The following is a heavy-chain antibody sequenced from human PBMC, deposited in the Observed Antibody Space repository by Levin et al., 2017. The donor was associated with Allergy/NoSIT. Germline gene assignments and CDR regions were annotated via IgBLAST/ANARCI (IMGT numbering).Heavy chain of an antibody. Sequence: GGSLRLSCAASGFTFSSYAMSWVRQAPGKGLEWVSTISGSGGNTYYADSVKGRFTISRDNSKNTLYLQMNSLRAEDTAVYYCAKYSYGSGEFDYWGQGTLVTVSS. D-gene: IGHD3-10*01. J-gene: IGHJ4*02. CDR2: ISGSGGNT. CDR3: AKYSYGSGEFDY. CDR1: GFTFSSYA. V-gene: IGHV3-23*01.